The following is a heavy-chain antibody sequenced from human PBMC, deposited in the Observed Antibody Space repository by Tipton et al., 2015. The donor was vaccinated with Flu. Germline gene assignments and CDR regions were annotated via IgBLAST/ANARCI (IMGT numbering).Heavy chain of an antibody. Sequence: PLRLSCSASGFSFSIHGMNWVRQAPGKGLEWVSCVSSSSSYIYYADSVKGRFTISRDNAKNSLYLEMNSLRAEDTAVYYCARDRAAAAPDYWGQGTLVTVSS. CDR3: ARDRAAAAPDY. CDR1: GFSFSIHG. CDR2: VSSSSSYI. V-gene: IGHV3-21*01. J-gene: IGHJ4*02. D-gene: IGHD6-13*01.